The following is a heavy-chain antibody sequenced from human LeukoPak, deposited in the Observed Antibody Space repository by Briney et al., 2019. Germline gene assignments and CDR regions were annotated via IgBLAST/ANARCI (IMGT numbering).Heavy chain of an antibody. V-gene: IGHV3-21*04. CDR1: GFTFSSYT. Sequence: GGSLRLSCAASGFTFSSYTMSWVRPAPGKGLEWGSSIRSSSSYIYYADSVKGRFTISRDNAKNSLYLQMNSLRAEDTAVYYCARDAPISDSGNYYKSLGYWGQGTLVTVSS. CDR3: ARDAPISDSGNYYKSLGY. D-gene: IGHD3-10*01. CDR2: IRSSSSYI. J-gene: IGHJ4*02.